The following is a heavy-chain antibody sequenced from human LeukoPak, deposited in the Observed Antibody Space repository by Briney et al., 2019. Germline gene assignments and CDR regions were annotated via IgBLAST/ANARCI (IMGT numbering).Heavy chain of an antibody. V-gene: IGHV1-69*06. CDR3: ARDSLSTAPPYYYYMDV. CDR1: GGTFSSYA. Sequence: ASVKVSCKASGGTFSSYAISWVRQAPGQGLEWMGGIIPIFGTANYAQKFQGRVTITADKSTSTAYMELSSLRSEDTAVYYCARDSLSTAPPYYYYMDVWGKGTTVTVSS. J-gene: IGHJ6*03. D-gene: IGHD4-11*01. CDR2: IIPIFGTA.